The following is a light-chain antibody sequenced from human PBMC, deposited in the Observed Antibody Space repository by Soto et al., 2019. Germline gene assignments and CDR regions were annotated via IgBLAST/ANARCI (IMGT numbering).Light chain of an antibody. V-gene: IGKV3-15*01. Sequence: EIVMTQSPATLSLSPGERATLSCRASQSLGSHLAWYQQKPGQAPRLLIYAASTRATGIPARFSGSGSGTEFSLTISNLQSEDFAVYYCQQYNNWPPITCGGGTKVEIK. CDR2: AAS. CDR3: QQYNNWPPIT. CDR1: QSLGSH. J-gene: IGKJ4*01.